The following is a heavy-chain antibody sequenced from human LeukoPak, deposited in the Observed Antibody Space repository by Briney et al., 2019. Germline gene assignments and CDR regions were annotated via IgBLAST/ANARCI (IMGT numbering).Heavy chain of an antibody. D-gene: IGHD6-19*01. V-gene: IGHV4-61*09. Sequence: PSQTLSLTRTVSGGSISGGSYYWTWIPPPPGKGLEWIGHLYTSGTTSYTPSLQSRVTISADTSRHQFSLRLTSVNATTPAVYYCARAGGSVGWYGTIDSWGQGTLVTVSS. CDR1: GGSISGGSYY. CDR3: ARAGGSVGWYGTIDS. CDR2: LYTSGTT. J-gene: IGHJ4*02.